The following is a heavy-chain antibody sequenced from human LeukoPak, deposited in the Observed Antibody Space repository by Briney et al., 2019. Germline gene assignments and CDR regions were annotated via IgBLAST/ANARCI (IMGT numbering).Heavy chain of an antibody. V-gene: IGHV3-21*01. CDR3: ARGVEYSSSSAGSYFDY. CDR1: GFTFSSYS. D-gene: IGHD6-6*01. J-gene: IGHJ4*02. Sequence: GGSLRLSCAASGFTFSSYSMNWVRQAPGKGLEWVSCISSSSSYIYYADSVKGRFTISRDNAKNSLYLQMNSLRAEDTAVYYRARGVEYSSSSAGSYFDYWGQGTLVTVSS. CDR2: ISSSSSYI.